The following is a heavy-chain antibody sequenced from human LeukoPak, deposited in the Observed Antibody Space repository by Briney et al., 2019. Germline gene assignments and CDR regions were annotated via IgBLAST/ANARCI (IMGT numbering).Heavy chain of an antibody. CDR1: GFSFSSYE. CDR3: VRDGIRDIPGIITIRYDY. CDR2: ISSSGSIT. V-gene: IGHV3-48*03. J-gene: IGHJ4*02. Sequence: GGSLRLSCADSGFSFSSYEMNWVRQAPGKGLEWISYISSSGSITFYADSEKGRFTISRDNARNSLYLQMNSLTAEDTALYYCVRDGIRDIPGIITIRYDYWGQGTLVTVSS. D-gene: IGHD3-10*01.